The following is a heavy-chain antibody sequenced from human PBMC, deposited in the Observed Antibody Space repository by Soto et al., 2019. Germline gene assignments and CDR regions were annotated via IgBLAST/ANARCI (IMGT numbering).Heavy chain of an antibody. CDR2: IYPGDSGT. CDR1: GYSFTTYW. CDR3: ARTRTSSHHYDTDV. J-gene: IGHJ6*02. V-gene: IGHV5-51*01. D-gene: IGHD6-13*01. Sequence: GESLKISCEGSGYSFTTYWIAWVRQMPGKGLEWMGIIYPGDSGTRYSPSFQGQVTISADKSISTAYLQWSSLKASDSAMYYCARTRTSSHHYDTDVWRQGTTVTV.